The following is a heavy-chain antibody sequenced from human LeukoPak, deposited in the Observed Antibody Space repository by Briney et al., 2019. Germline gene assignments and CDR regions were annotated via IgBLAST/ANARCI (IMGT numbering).Heavy chain of an antibody. CDR1: GFTFSSYS. Sequence: PGGSLRLSCAASGFTFSSYSMNWVRQAPGKGLEWVSSISSSSSYIYYADSVKGRFTISRDNAKNSLYLQMNSLRAEDTAVYYCARGRSSPYHDFWSGFDQWGQGTLVTVSS. V-gene: IGHV3-21*01. D-gene: IGHD3-3*01. CDR3: ARGRSSPYHDFWSGFDQ. CDR2: ISSSSSYI. J-gene: IGHJ4*02.